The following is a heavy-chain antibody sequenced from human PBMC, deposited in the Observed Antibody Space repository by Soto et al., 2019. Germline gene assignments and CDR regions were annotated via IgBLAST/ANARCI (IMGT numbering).Heavy chain of an antibody. D-gene: IGHD6-6*01. J-gene: IGHJ6*02. CDR1: GGSFSGYY. CDR3: ARGAARGAASLHYYSGMDV. Sequence: SETLSLTCAVYGGSFSGYYWSWIRQPPGKGLEWIGEINHSGSTNYNPSLKSRVTISVDTSKNQFSLKLSSVTAADTAVYYCARGAARGAASLHYYSGMDVWGQGTTVTVYS. V-gene: IGHV4-34*01. CDR2: INHSGST.